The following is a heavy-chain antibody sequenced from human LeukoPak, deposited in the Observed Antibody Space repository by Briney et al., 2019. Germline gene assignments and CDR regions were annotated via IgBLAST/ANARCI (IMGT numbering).Heavy chain of an antibody. J-gene: IGHJ4*02. CDR1: GFTFSSYA. CDR2: ISYDGSKK. CDR3: VRDRSGSWAFEY. V-gene: IGHV3-30-3*01. Sequence: GKSLRLSCAASGFTFSSYAMFWVRQAPGKGLEWVAVISYDGSKKYYADSVKGRLTISRDDSKNTLFLQMNSLRAEDMAVYYCVRDRSGSWAFEYWGQGTLVTVSS. D-gene: IGHD3-10*01.